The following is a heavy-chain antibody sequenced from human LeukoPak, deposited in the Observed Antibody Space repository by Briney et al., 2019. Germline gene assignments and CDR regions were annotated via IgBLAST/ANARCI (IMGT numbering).Heavy chain of an antibody. D-gene: IGHD3-10*01. J-gene: IGHJ4*02. V-gene: IGHV3-48*03. CDR2: ISSTGSTM. CDR1: GFTFTGYG. Sequence: PGGSLRLSCAASGFTFTGYGMNWVRQAPGKGLEWVSSISSTGSTMYYADSVKGRFTISRDNAKNSLYLQTNSLRAEDTAIYYCARAAYMVRGVIITPPFDYWGQGTLVTVSS. CDR3: ARAAYMVRGVIITPPFDY.